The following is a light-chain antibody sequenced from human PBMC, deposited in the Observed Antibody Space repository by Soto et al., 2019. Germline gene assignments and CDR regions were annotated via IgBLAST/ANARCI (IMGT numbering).Light chain of an antibody. Sequence: EIVLTQSPATLSLSPGERATLSCRASQSVSTYLAWYQQKPGQAPRLLIYDASNRATGIPARFSGSGYGTYFTLTISSLEPEDFAVYYCQQRSNWPPYTFGQGTKLEIK. CDR2: DAS. J-gene: IGKJ2*01. CDR3: QQRSNWPPYT. V-gene: IGKV3-11*01. CDR1: QSVSTY.